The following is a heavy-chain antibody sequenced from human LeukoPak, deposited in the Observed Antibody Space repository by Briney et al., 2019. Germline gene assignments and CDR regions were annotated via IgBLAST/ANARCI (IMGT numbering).Heavy chain of an antibody. CDR1: GGSISSYY. CDR2: IYYSGST. Sequence: SETLSLTCTVSGGSISSYYWSWIRLPPGKGLEWIGYIYYSGSTNYNPSLKSRVTISVDTSKNQFSLKLSSVTAADTAVYYCARGTTVTTWDYWGQGTLVTVSS. J-gene: IGHJ4*02. D-gene: IGHD4-17*01. V-gene: IGHV4-59*01. CDR3: ARGTTVTTWDY.